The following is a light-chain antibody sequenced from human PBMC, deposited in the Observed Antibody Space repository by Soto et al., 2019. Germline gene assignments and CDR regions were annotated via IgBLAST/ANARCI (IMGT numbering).Light chain of an antibody. CDR1: SSNIVSNY. J-gene: IGLJ3*02. V-gene: IGLV1-47*01. Sequence: QSVLTQPPSASGTPGQRVTISCSGSSSNIVSNYVYWYQQLPGTAPKLLIYRNNQRPSGVPGRFSGSKSGTSASLAISGLRSEDEADYYCAAWDDSLSGPVFGGGTKVTVL. CDR2: RNN. CDR3: AAWDDSLSGPV.